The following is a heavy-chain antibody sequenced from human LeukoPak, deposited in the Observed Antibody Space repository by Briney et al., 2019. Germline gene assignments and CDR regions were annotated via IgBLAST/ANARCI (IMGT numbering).Heavy chain of an antibody. CDR2: IYYSETT. CDR3: ARQVSDYFYYYIDV. J-gene: IGHJ6*03. V-gene: IGHV4-39*01. Sequence: PSETLSLTCSVSGGSISSSSYYWNWIRQPPGKGLEWVGSIYYSETTYYNSSLKSRVTISEDTSKNRFSLMLTSVTAADTAVYYCARQVSDYFYYYIDVWGEGTTVIVSS. CDR1: GGSISSSSYY.